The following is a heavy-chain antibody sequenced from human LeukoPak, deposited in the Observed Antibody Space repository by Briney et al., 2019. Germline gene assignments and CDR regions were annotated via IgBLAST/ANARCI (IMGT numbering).Heavy chain of an antibody. CDR2: IYTSGST. V-gene: IGHV4-61*02. D-gene: IGHD3-16*01. CDR1: GDSISSGSYY. J-gene: IGHJ4*02. Sequence: NTSETLSLTCTVSGDSISSGSYYWSWIRQPAGKGLEWIGRIYTSGSTNYNPSLKSRVTISVDTSKNQFSLKLSSVTAADTAVYYCARDGGSKVVYWGQGTLVTVSS. CDR3: ARDGGSKVVY.